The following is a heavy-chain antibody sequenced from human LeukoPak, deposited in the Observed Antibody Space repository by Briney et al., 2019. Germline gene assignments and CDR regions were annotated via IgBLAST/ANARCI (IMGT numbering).Heavy chain of an antibody. J-gene: IGHJ4*02. CDR2: ISGSGDNT. V-gene: IGHV3-23*01. CDR3: ARRTGDYFDY. D-gene: IGHD3/OR15-3a*01. Sequence: GGSLRLSCAASGFTFSSYAMSWVRQAPGKGLEWVSGISGSGDNTYYADSVKGRFTISRDNAKNSLYLQMNSLRAEDTAVYYCARRTGDYFDYWGQGTLVTVSS. CDR1: GFTFSSYA.